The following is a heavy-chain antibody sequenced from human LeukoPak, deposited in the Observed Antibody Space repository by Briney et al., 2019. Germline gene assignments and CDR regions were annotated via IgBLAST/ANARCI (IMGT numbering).Heavy chain of an antibody. CDR2: IKQDGSEK. V-gene: IGHV3-7*03. J-gene: IGHJ4*02. D-gene: IGHD4-11*01. CDR1: GFTFSGYW. CDR3: ATKSNSAFGY. Sequence: PGGSLRLSCAASGFTFSGYWMSWVRQAPGKGLEWVANIKQDGSEKYYVDSVKGRFTISRDNAKNSLYLQMNSLRAEDTAVYYCATKSNSAFGYWGQGTLVTVSS.